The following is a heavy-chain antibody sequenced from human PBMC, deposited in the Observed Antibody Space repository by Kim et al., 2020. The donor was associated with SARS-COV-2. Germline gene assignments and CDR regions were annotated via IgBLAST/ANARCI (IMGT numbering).Heavy chain of an antibody. CDR1: GGSISSGGYY. J-gene: IGHJ6*02. D-gene: IGHD2-15*01. Sequence: SETLSLTCTVSGGSISSGGYYWSWIRQHPGKGLEGIGYIYYSGSTYYNPSLKSRVTISVDTSKNQFSLKLSFVTAADTAVYYCAIDRVVAYYYGMDVWGQGTTVTVSS. CDR2: IYYSGST. V-gene: IGHV4-31*03. CDR3: AIDRVVAYYYGMDV.